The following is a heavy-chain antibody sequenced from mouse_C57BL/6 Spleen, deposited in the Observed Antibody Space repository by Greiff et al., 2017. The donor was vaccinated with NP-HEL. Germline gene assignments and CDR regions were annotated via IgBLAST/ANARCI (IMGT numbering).Heavy chain of an antibody. CDR3: AGITTVVARGGYYFDY. CDR2: INPSSGYT. J-gene: IGHJ2*01. D-gene: IGHD1-1*01. Sequence: VQLQQSGAELAKPGASVKLSCKASGYTFTSYWMHWVKQRPGQGLEWIGYINPSSGYTKYNQKFKDKATLTADKSSSTAYMQLSSLTYEDSAVYYCAGITTVVARGGYYFDYWGQGTTLTVSS. V-gene: IGHV1-7*01. CDR1: GYTFTSYW.